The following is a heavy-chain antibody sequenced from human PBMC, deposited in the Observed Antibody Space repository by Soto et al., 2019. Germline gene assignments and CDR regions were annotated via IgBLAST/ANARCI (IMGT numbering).Heavy chain of an antibody. CDR1: GGSISSYY. CDR3: ARLLCSSGSCYLGV. Sequence: SETLSLTCTVSGGSISSYYWSWIRQPPGKGLEWIGYIYYSGSTNYNPSLKSRVTISVDTSKNQFSLKLSSVTAADTAVYYCARLLCSSGSCYLGVWGQGTLVTVSS. CDR2: IYYSGST. V-gene: IGHV4-59*08. J-gene: IGHJ4*02. D-gene: IGHD2-15*01.